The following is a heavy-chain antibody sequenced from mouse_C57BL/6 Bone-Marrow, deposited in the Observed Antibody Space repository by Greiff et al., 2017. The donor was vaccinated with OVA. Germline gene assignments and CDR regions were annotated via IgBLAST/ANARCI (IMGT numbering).Heavy chain of an antibody. CDR3: ALTAQAPWFAY. D-gene: IGHD3-2*02. V-gene: IGHV1-22*01. CDR2: INPNNGGT. Sequence: VQLQQSGPELVKPGASVKMSCKASGYTFTDYNMHWVKQSHGKSLEWIGYINPNNGGTSYNQKFKGKATLTVNKSSSTAYMELRSLTSEDSAVYYCALTAQAPWFAYGGQGTRVTVSA. CDR1: GYTFTDYN. J-gene: IGHJ3*01.